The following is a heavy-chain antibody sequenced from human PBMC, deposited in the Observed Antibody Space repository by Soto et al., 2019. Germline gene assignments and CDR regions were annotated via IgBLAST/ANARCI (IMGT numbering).Heavy chain of an antibody. CDR3: AKDLTMYSSSWYEGHYYGMDG. CDR1: GYTFTSYG. V-gene: IGHV1-18*01. D-gene: IGHD6-13*01. CDR2: ISAHNGNT. J-gene: IGHJ6*02. Sequence: ASVKVSCKASGYTFTSYGISWVRQAPGQGLEWMGWISAHNGNTNYAQKLQGRVTMTTDTSTSTAYMELRSLRSDDTAVHYCAKDLTMYSSSWYEGHYYGMDGWGQGNTVTVSS.